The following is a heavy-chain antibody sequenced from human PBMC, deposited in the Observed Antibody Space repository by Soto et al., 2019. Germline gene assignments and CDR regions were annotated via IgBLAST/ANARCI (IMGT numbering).Heavy chain of an antibody. CDR3: VRSKGGYSYGTPFDY. CDR1: GFTFDDYA. J-gene: IGHJ4*02. D-gene: IGHD5-18*01. V-gene: IGHV3-9*01. CDR2: ISWNSGNI. Sequence: DVRLEESGGALVQPGRSLRLSCAASGFTFDDYAMHWVRQVRGKGLEWVSSISWNSGNIGYADSVKGRFTTSRDNAKNSLYLQMNSLRPEDTALYYCVRSKGGYSYGTPFDYWGQGTLVTVSS.